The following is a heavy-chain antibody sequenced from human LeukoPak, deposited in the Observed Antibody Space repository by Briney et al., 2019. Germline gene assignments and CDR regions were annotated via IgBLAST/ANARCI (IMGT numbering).Heavy chain of an antibody. CDR3: ATQGSYSGSYFDY. J-gene: IGHJ4*02. CDR2: ISSSSSTI. D-gene: IGHD1-26*01. CDR1: GFTFSYYS. V-gene: IGHV3-48*04. Sequence: GGSLRLSCAASGFTFSYYSMNWVRQAPGKGLEWVSYISSSSSTIYYADSVKGRFTISRDNAKSSLYLQMNSLRAEDTAVYYCATQGSYSGSYFDYWGQGTLVTVSS.